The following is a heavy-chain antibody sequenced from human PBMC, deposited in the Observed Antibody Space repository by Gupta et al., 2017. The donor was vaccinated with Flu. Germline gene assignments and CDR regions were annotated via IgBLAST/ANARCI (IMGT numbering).Heavy chain of an antibody. CDR3: ARGYYYDSSGYYGWRWFDP. V-gene: IGHV1-2*02. D-gene: IGHD3-22*01. J-gene: IGHJ5*02. CDR2: INPNSGGT. CDR1: GYTFTGYY. Sequence: QVQLVQSGAEVKKPGASVKVSCKASGYTFTGYYMPWVRQAPGQGLEWMGWINPNSGGTNYAQKFQGRVTMTRDTSISTAYMELSRLRSDDTAVYYCARGYYYDSSGYYGWRWFDPWGQGTLVTVSS.